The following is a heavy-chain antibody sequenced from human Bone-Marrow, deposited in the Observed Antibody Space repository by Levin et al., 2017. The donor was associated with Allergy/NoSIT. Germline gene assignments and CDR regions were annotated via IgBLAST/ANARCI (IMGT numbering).Heavy chain of an antibody. V-gene: IGHV4-59*01. CDR2: ISYNGDA. D-gene: IGHD2-15*01. CDR1: GDSTTTDY. J-gene: IGHJ6*03. CDR3: ARAGGYYYYYLDV. Sequence: SETLSLTCSVSGDSTTTDYWTWVRQTPGEGLEWIGFISYNGDANYNPSLESRVSISIDTSKNQFSLTLHSVTAADSAVYYCARAGGYYYYYLDVWGEGTTVAVSS.